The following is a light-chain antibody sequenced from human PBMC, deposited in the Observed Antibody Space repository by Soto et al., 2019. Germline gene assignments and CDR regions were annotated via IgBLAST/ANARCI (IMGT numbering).Light chain of an antibody. CDR1: QSVSSSY. CDR3: QQYGSSPFT. CDR2: GAS. Sequence: EIVLTQSPGTLSLSPGERATLSCRASQSVSSSYLAWYQQKPGQAPRLLIYGASSRATDIPERFSGSGSGTDFALTISRLEPEDFAVYYCQQYGSSPFTFGRGIKVDIK. V-gene: IGKV3-20*01. J-gene: IGKJ3*01.